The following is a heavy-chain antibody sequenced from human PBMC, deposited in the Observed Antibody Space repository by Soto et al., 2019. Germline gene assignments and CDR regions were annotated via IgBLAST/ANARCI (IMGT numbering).Heavy chain of an antibody. D-gene: IGHD5-18*01. V-gene: IGHV1-69*01. CDR1: GGTFSSYA. J-gene: IGHJ3*02. CDR2: IIPIFGTA. Sequence: QVQLVQSGAEVKKPGSSVKVSCKASGGTFSSYAISWVRQAPGQGLEWMGGIIPIFGTANYAQKFQGRVTITADESTSTAYMERSSLRSEDTAVYYCARAGRDTAMDHDAFDIWGQGTMVTVSS. CDR3: ARAGRDTAMDHDAFDI.